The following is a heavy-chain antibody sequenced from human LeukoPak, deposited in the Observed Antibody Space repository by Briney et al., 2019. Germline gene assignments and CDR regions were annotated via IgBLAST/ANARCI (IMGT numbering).Heavy chain of an antibody. Sequence: GESLKISCQGSGYDFSTSWIAWVRQAPGKGLEWVGSIYIGDSDPRYSPSFQGHVTMSADKSVNTASLQWNSLQGSDTGVYFCAKVKSFGYWFFDLWGRGTLVAVS. D-gene: IGHD3-16*01. V-gene: IGHV5-51*01. J-gene: IGHJ2*01. CDR1: GYDFSTSW. CDR2: IYIGDSDP. CDR3: AKVKSFGYWFFDL.